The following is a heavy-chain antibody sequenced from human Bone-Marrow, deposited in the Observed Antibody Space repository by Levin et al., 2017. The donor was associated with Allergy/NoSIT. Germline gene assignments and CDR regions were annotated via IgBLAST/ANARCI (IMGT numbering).Heavy chain of an antibody. J-gene: IGHJ5*02. CDR1: GFTFSSYW. CDR3: ARGSGGSYYLSWFDP. Sequence: SCAASGFTFSSYWMHWVRQAPGKGLVWVSRINSDGSSTSYADSVKGRFTISRDNAKNTLYLQMNSLRAEDTAVYYCARGSGGSYYLSWFDPWGQGTLVTVSS. CDR2: INSDGSST. V-gene: IGHV3-74*01. D-gene: IGHD1-26*01.